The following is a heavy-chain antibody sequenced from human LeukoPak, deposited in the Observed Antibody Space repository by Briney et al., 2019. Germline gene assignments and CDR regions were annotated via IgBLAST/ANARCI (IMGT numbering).Heavy chain of an antibody. Sequence: GGSLRLSCAASGFTFNKYWMHWVRQAPGVGLVWVSSIRFDGGDTAYADSAKGRFTISRDNAKNTMFLQMNNLRAEDTAVYYCAKEIDGFDVWGQGTLVTVSS. CDR1: GFTFNKYW. J-gene: IGHJ3*01. CDR3: AKEIDGFDV. V-gene: IGHV3-74*01. CDR2: IRFDGGDT.